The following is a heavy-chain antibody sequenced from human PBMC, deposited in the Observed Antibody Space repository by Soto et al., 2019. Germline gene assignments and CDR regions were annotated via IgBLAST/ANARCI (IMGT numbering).Heavy chain of an antibody. Sequence: GGSLRLSCEASGFTFSSYAMNWVRQAPGKGREWVSSISSSSSYIYYAASVKVRFTISRDNAKNSLYLQLNSRRAEETAVYYCARDAHGSGRYNKTPWESFDIWGYGTLVTVS. V-gene: IGHV3-21*01. CDR1: GFTFSSYA. CDR3: ARDAHGSGRYNKTPWESFDI. D-gene: IGHD3-10*01. J-gene: IGHJ3*02. CDR2: ISSSSSYI.